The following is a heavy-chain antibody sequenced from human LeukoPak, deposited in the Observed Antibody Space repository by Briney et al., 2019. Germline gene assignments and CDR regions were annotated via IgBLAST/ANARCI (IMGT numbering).Heavy chain of an antibody. CDR2: IYYSGST. Sequence: LRLSCAASGFTFSDYYMSWIRQPPGKGLEWIGSIYYSGSTYYNPSLKSRVTISVDTSKNQFSLKLSSVTAADTAVYYCARDSRYYYGSADGYFDYWGQGTLVTVSS. V-gene: IGHV4-38-2*02. D-gene: IGHD3-10*01. J-gene: IGHJ4*02. CDR3: ARDSRYYYGSADGYFDY. CDR1: GFTFSDYY.